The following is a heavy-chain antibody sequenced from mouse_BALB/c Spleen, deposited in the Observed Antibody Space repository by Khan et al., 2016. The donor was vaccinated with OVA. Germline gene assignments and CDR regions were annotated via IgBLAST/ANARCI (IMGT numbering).Heavy chain of an antibody. CDR3: ARIKKIVATYFDY. V-gene: IGHV1S81*02. CDR2: TNPTNGRT. J-gene: IGHJ2*01. D-gene: IGHD1-1*01. CDR1: GYTFTSYW. Sequence: QVQLQQPGAELVKAGASVKMSCKASGYTFTSYWMHWVKQRLGQGLEWFAETNPTNGRTYYNEKFKSKATPTVDKSSSTAYMLLSGPTFEDSAVYYGARIKKIVATYFDYWGQGTTLTVSS.